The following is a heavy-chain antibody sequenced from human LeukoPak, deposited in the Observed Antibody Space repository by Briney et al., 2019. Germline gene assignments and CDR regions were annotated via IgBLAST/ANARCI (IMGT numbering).Heavy chain of an antibody. Sequence: SVAGSPQSCRYTGIEYILHGVGQPSGCGREGLGWTNPNSGDRNYPQKCQGRDTMTSHTSSSTAYMELSRLRSADTAVYYCVRDYYDSSAYYPDYWGQGTLVTVSS. V-gene: IGHV1-2*02. CDR3: VRDYYDSSAYYPDY. CDR2: TNPNSGDR. D-gene: IGHD3-22*01. J-gene: IGHJ4*02. CDR1: RYTGIEYI.